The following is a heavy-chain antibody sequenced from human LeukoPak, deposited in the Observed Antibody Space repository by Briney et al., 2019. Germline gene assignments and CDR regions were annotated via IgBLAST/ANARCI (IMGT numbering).Heavy chain of an antibody. CDR1: GFTFSDAW. CDR3: AWDRTYYFDMAV. V-gene: IGHV3-15*01. CDR2: MKSRGSGGTT. J-gene: IGHJ6*02. Sequence: GGSLRLSCEGSGFTFSDAWMNWVRQAPRKGLEWVGRMKSRGSGGTTDYAAPVKGRFTISRDDSKNTLFLQMSSPQAEDTAVYYCAWDRTYYFDMAVWGQGTTVTVSS. D-gene: IGHD1-26*01.